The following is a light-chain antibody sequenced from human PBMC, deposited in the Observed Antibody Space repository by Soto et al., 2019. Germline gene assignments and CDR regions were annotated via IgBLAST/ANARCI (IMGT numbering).Light chain of an antibody. CDR3: QQCGSSQIT. Sequence: EIVLTQSPGTLSLSPVERVTLSCRASQSVRSNLAWYQQKPGQSHRLLIYGASSRATGIPDRFSGSGSGADFTLTIRRMEPEEFAVYYCQQCGSSQITFGQGKRLEIK. J-gene: IGKJ5*01. CDR2: GAS. V-gene: IGKV3-20*01. CDR1: QSVRSN.